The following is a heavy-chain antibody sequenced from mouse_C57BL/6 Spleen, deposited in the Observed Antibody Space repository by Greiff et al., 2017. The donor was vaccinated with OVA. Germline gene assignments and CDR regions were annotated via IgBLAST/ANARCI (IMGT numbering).Heavy chain of an antibody. CDR1: GYTFTSYW. CDR3: ARRITTVVAPYWYFGV. V-gene: IGHV1-72*01. J-gene: IGHJ1*03. CDR2: IDPNSGGT. Sequence: VQLQQPGAELVKPGASVKLSCKASGYTFTSYWMHWVKQRPGRGLEWIGRIDPNSGGTKYNEKFKSKATLTVDKPSSTAYMPLSSLTSGGSAVYYCARRITTVVAPYWYFGVWGTGATVTVSS. D-gene: IGHD1-1*01.